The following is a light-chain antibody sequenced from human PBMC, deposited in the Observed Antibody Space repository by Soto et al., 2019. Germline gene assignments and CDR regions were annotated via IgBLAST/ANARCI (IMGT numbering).Light chain of an antibody. V-gene: IGKV3-11*01. CDR1: QPISRN. Sequence: ENLMTQAPTTPSVSPVQGATPSFRASQPISRNLAWYQQKPGQAPRLLIFGASSRATGIPDKFSGSGSGTDFTLTISSLEPEDFAVYYCQQRSNWPPITFGQGTRLEIK. CDR3: QQRSNWPPIT. CDR2: GAS. J-gene: IGKJ5*01.